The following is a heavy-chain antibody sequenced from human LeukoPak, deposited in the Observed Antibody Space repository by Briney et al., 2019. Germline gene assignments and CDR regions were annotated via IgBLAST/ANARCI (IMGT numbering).Heavy chain of an antibody. CDR1: GGSFSGYY. CDR2: INHSGST. D-gene: IGHD4-17*01. V-gene: IGHV4-34*01. CDR3: ARQDGDYENWFDP. Sequence: SETLSLTCAVYGGSFSGYYWSWIRQPPGKGLEWIGEINHSGSTNYNPSLKSRVTMSVDTSKNQFSLKLSSVTAADTAVYYCARQDGDYENWFDPWGQGTLVTASS. J-gene: IGHJ5*02.